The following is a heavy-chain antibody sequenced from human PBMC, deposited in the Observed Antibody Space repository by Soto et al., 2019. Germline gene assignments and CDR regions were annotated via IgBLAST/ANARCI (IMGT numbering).Heavy chain of an antibody. V-gene: IGHV1-69*01. CDR1: GGTFSSYA. CDR3: ASRSVYIAVAGTQNYYYGMDV. Sequence: QVQLVQSGAEVKKPGASVKVSCKASGGTFSSYAISWVRQAPGQGLEWMGGIIPIFGKANYGQKLQGRVTITAGEATSTAYMELSSLRHEDTAVYYCASRSVYIAVAGTQNYYYGMDVWGQGTTVTVS. D-gene: IGHD6-19*01. J-gene: IGHJ6*02. CDR2: IIPIFGKA.